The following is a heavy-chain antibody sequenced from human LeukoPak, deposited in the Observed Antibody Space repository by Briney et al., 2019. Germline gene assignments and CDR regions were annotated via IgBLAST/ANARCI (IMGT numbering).Heavy chain of an antibody. CDR2: VSSGSGYI. V-gene: IGHV3-21*01. D-gene: IGHD6-13*01. CDR3: ARPTSSSSWSPSLY. CDR1: GFTFSVYS. Sequence: GGSLKLSCAASGFTFSVYSMNWVRQAPGEGLEWVSSVSSGSGYIYYADSVKGRFTISRDNAKNSLYLQMNSLRAEDTAVYYCARPTSSSSWSPSLYWGQGTLATVSS. J-gene: IGHJ4*02.